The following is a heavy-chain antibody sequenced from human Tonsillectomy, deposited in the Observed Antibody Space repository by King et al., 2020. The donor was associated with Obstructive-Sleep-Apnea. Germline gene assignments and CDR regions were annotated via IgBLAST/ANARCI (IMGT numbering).Heavy chain of an antibody. V-gene: IGHV6-1*01. J-gene: IGHJ4*02. Sequence: VQLQQSGPGLVKPSQTLSLTCAISGDSVSSNSAAWNWIRQSPSRGLEWLGRTYYRSKWYNDYAVSVKSRITINPDTSKNQFSLQLNSVTPEDTAVDYCASTRDYYGSSGYYLKYYFDYWGQGTLVTVSS. D-gene: IGHD3-22*01. CDR3: ASTRDYYGSSGYYLKYYFDY. CDR2: TYYRSKWYN. CDR1: GDSVSSNSAA.